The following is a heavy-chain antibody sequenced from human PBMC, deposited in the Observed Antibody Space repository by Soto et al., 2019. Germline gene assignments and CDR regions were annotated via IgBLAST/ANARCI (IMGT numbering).Heavy chain of an antibody. CDR2: ISAYNGNT. CDR3: ARVPYGFSDYYDSSGYYFRAWFDP. V-gene: IGHV1-18*01. Sequence: QVQLVQSGAEVKKPGASVKVSCKASGYTFTSYGISWVRQAPGQGLEWMGWISAYNGNTNYAQKLQGRVTMTTDTSTSTAYMELRRLRSDDTAVYYCARVPYGFSDYYDSSGYYFRAWFDPWGQGPLVTVSS. CDR1: GYTFTSYG. J-gene: IGHJ5*02. D-gene: IGHD3-22*01.